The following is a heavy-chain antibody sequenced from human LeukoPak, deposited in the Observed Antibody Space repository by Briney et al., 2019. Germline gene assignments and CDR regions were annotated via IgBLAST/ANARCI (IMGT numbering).Heavy chain of an antibody. J-gene: IGHJ6*03. V-gene: IGHV4-38-2*02. Sequence: SETLSLTCTVSGYSISSGYYWGWIRQPPGKGLEWIGSIYHSGSTYYNPSLKSRVTISVDTSKNQFSLKLSSVTAADTAVYYCAREYSSSWYYYYYYYYYMDVWGKGTTVTVSS. CDR3: AREYSSSWYYYYYYYYYMDV. CDR2: IYHSGST. CDR1: GYSISSGYY. D-gene: IGHD6-13*01.